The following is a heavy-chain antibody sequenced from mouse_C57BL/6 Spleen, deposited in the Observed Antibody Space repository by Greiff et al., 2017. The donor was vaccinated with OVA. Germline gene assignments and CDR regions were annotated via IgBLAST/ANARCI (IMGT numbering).Heavy chain of an antibody. D-gene: IGHD2-4*01. CDR2: IDPENGDT. Sequence: EVQLQQSGAELVRPGASVKLSCTASGFNIKDDYMHWVKQRPGQGLEWIGWIDPENGDTEYASKFQGKATITADTSSNTAYLQLSSLTSEDTAVYYCTTPYDYDGAWFAYWGQGTLVTVSA. CDR3: TTPYDYDGAWFAY. J-gene: IGHJ3*01. CDR1: GFNIKDDY. V-gene: IGHV14-4*01.